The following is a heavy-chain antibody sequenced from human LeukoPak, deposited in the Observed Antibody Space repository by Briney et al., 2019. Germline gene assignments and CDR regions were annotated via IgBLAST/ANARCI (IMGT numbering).Heavy chain of an antibody. CDR2: ITRSSIYT. V-gene: IGHV3-21*01. J-gene: IGHJ4*02. Sequence: PGGSLRLSCAGSGFTFSSYSMTWVRQAPGKGLEWVSSITRSSIYTYYADSVKGRFTISRDNAKKSLYLQMNSLRAEDTAVYYCAKPTFSGYYSSFDYWGQGTLVTVSS. CDR1: GFTFSSYS. CDR3: AKPTFSGYYSSFDY. D-gene: IGHD3-22*01.